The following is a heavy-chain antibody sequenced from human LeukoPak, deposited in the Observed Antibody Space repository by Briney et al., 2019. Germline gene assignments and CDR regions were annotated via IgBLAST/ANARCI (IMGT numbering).Heavy chain of an antibody. V-gene: IGHV4-4*07. CDR2: IYTSGST. J-gene: IGHJ3*02. CDR1: GGSISSYY. Sequence: SETLSLTCTVSGGSISSYYWSWIRQPAGKGLEWIGRIYTSGSTNYNPSLESRVTMSVDTSKNQFSLKLSSVTAADTAVYYCARTPITIFGVVIIPVFNAFDIWGQGTMVTVSS. CDR3: ARTPITIFGVVIIPVFNAFDI. D-gene: IGHD3-3*01.